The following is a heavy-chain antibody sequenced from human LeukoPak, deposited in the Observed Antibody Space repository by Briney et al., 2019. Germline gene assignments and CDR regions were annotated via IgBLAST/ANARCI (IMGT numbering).Heavy chain of an antibody. CDR2: IYYSGST. D-gene: IGHD3-22*01. CDR3: ARHTYYYDSSGYWDY. V-gene: IGHV4-59*08. Sequence: SETLSLTCTVSGGSISSYYWSWIRQPPGKGLEWIGYIYYSGSTNYNPSLKSRVTISVDTSKNRFSLKLSSVTAADTAVYYCARHTYYYDSSGYWDYWGQGTLVTVSS. CDR1: GGSISSYY. J-gene: IGHJ4*02.